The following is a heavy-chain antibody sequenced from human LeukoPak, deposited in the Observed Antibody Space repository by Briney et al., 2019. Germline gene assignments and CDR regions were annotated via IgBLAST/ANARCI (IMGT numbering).Heavy chain of an antibody. D-gene: IGHD3-10*01. V-gene: IGHV3-21*01. Sequence: GGSLRLSCAASGFTFSSYSMNWVRQAPGKGLEWVSSISRSSAYIYYADSVKGRFTISRDNAKNSLYLQMNSLRAEDTAVYYCASFPPYMVRTDAFDIWGQGTMVTVSS. J-gene: IGHJ3*02. CDR1: GFTFSSYS. CDR3: ASFPPYMVRTDAFDI. CDR2: ISRSSAYI.